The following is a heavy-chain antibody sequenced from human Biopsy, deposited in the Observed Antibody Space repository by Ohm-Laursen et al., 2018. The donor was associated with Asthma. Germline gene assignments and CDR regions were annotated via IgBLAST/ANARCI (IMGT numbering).Heavy chain of an antibody. CDR1: GGTLNTYV. D-gene: IGHD2-2*01. J-gene: IGHJ4*02. Sequence: VKISCKSLGGTLNTYVIGWVRQAPGQGLEWMGGINSVFGTTTYPQKFQDRVTITVDDSTSTVYMELSSLRSEDTAVYYCARKAGSCISRTCYSLDFWGQGTLVTVSS. CDR2: INSVFGTT. CDR3: ARKAGSCISRTCYSLDF. V-gene: IGHV1-69*13.